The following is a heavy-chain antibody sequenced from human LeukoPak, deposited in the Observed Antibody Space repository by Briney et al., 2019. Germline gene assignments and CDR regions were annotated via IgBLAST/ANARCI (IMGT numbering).Heavy chain of an antibody. CDR2: VSYDGSNK. Sequence: GGSLRLSCPAFAFIFSSYAMHWVRQAPGKGLEWVAVVSYDGSNKYYADSVKGRFTISRDNSKNTLYLQMNSLRAEDTAVYYCANPAYSSSSGKDAFDIWGQGTMVTVSS. CDR1: AFIFSSYA. D-gene: IGHD6-6*01. V-gene: IGHV3-30-3*01. CDR3: ANPAYSSSSGKDAFDI. J-gene: IGHJ3*02.